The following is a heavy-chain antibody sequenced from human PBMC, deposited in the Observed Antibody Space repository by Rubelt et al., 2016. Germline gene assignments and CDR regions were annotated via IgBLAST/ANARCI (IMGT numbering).Heavy chain of an antibody. D-gene: IGHD3-10*01. CDR2: VYYNGST. J-gene: IGHJ5*02. CDR3: ARAYFGSGNNWFDP. V-gene: IGHV4-61*05. CDR1: GGSISSSSYY. Sequence: QLQLQESGPGLVKPSETLSLTCTVSGGSISSSSYYWGWIRQPPGKGLEWIGYVYYNGSTEYNPSLQSRVTISVDTSKNQFSLNLNSVTAADMAVYYCARAYFGSGNNWFDPWGQGALVTVPS.